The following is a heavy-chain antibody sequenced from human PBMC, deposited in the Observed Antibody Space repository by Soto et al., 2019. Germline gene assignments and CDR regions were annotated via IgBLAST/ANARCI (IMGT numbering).Heavy chain of an antibody. CDR3: ARAGSSTSCYKR. J-gene: IGHJ4*02. CDR1: GYSISSGLY. Sequence: SETLSLTCAVSGYSISSGLYWGWIRQPPGKGLEWIGTIYRGGITYYNPSLKSRVTISIDTSKNHFSLKLSSVTAADTAVYYCARAGSSTSCYKRWGQGTLVTVSS. V-gene: IGHV4-38-2*01. D-gene: IGHD2-2*02. CDR2: IYRGGIT.